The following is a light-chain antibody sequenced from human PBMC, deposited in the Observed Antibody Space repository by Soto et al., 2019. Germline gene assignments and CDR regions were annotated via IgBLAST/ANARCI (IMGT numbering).Light chain of an antibody. Sequence: ESVLTQFPGTLSLSPGEKATLSCRASQSVSSSYLAWYQQKPGQAPRLLIYGASSRATGIPDRFSGSGSGTDFTLTVSRLEPEDFAVYYCQQFVSSSWTFGQGTKVDIK. CDR1: QSVSSSY. CDR3: QQFVSSSWT. CDR2: GAS. J-gene: IGKJ1*01. V-gene: IGKV3-20*01.